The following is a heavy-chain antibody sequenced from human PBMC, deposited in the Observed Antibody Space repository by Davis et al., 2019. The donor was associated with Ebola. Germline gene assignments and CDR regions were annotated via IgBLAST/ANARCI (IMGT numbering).Heavy chain of an antibody. D-gene: IGHD4-11*01. CDR1: GFTFTSYA. CDR3: AKGDYSNPSWFDP. Sequence: PGGSLRLSCAASGFTFTSYAMNWVRQAPGKGLECVSFISGTAVTTYYADSVKGRFTISRDNSKSTLYLQMNSLRAEDTAVYYCAKGDYSNPSWFDPWGQGTLVTVSS. V-gene: IGHV3-23*01. J-gene: IGHJ5*02. CDR2: ISGTAVTT.